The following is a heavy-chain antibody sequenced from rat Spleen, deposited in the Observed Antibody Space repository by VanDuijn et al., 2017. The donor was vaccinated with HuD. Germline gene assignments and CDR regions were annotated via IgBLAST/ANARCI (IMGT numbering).Heavy chain of an antibody. CDR3: ARHNSGYGVMDA. D-gene: IGHD4-3*01. Sequence: EVQLVESGGGLVQPGRSLKLSCVASGFTFNNYWMTWIRQAPGKGLEWVASITNTGGSTSYPDSVKGRFTISRDNAENTVYLQMNSLRSEETATFYCARHNSGYGVMDAWGQGASVTVSS. V-gene: IGHV5-31*01. J-gene: IGHJ4*01. CDR1: GFTFNNYW. CDR2: ITNTGGST.